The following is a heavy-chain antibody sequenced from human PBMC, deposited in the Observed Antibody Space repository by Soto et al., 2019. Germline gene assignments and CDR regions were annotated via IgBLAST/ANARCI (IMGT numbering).Heavy chain of an antibody. CDR2: ISYDGSNK. CDR1: GFTFGSYG. V-gene: IGHV3-30*18. D-gene: IGHD4-17*01. Sequence: GGSLRLSCAASGFTFGSYGVHWVRQAPGKGLEWVAVISYDGSNKYYADSVKGRFTISRDNSKNTLYLQMNSLRAEDTAVYYCAKVYHGDYLDYYYYMDVWGKGTTVTVSS. CDR3: AKVYHGDYLDYYYYMDV. J-gene: IGHJ6*03.